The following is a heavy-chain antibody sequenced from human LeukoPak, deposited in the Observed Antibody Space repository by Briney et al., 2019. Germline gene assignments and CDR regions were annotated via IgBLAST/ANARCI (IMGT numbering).Heavy chain of an antibody. CDR1: RFTFRNYA. CDR3: ARDRSQEFDP. D-gene: IGHD3-10*01. CDR2: ISSDGTNK. Sequence: GGSLRLSCAASRFTFRNYAMRWVRQAPGKGLEWVAVISSDGTNKDYADSVKGRFSISRDNSKNTLYLQMNRLRADDTAVYYCARDRSQEFDPWGQGTLVTVSS. J-gene: IGHJ5*02. V-gene: IGHV3-30*04.